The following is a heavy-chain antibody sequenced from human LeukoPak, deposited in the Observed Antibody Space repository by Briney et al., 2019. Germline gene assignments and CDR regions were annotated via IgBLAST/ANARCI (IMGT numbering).Heavy chain of an antibody. V-gene: IGHV1-18*01. CDR2: ISAYNGNT. Sequence: ASVKVSCKASRYTFTSYVISWVRQAPGQEGEWMGWISAYNGNTNYAQKLQGRVTMTTDTSTSTVYMELRSLRSDDTAVYYCARVRSLYCSSTSCSDIGYYYYMDVWGKGTTVTVSS. J-gene: IGHJ6*03. D-gene: IGHD2-2*01. CDR3: ARVRSLYCSSTSCSDIGYYYYMDV. CDR1: RYTFTSYV.